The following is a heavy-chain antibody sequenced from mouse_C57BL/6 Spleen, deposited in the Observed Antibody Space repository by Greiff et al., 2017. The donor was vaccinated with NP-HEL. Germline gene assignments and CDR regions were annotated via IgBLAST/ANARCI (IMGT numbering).Heavy chain of an antibody. CDR1: GFTFSSYA. V-gene: IGHV5-4*03. CDR2: ISDGGSYT. CDR3: ARDYYSNLAWFAY. J-gene: IGHJ3*01. D-gene: IGHD2-5*01. Sequence: DVKLVESGGGLVKPGGSLKLSCAASGFTFSSYAMSWVRQTPEKRLEWVATISDGGSYTYYPDNVKGRFTISRDNAKNNLYLQMSHLKSEDTAMYYCARDYYSNLAWFAYWGQGTLVTVSA.